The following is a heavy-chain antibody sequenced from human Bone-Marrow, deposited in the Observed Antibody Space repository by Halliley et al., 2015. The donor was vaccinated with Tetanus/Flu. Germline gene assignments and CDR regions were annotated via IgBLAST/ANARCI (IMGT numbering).Heavy chain of an antibody. V-gene: IGHV4-59*01. D-gene: IGHD4-4*01. CDR2: ISDSGST. CDR3: ASERGNDDSSPWFGP. J-gene: IGHJ5*02. Sequence: TLSFTCTVSDGSISSYSWSWIRQPPGKGLEWIGYISDSGSTDYNPSLKSRVTLSVDTSKNQFSLKLSSVTAADTVVYYCASERGNDDSSPWFGPWGQGTLVTVSS. CDR1: DGSISSYS.